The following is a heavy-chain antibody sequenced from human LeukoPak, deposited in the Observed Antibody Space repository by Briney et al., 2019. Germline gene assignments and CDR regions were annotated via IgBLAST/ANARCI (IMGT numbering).Heavy chain of an antibody. CDR2: INPNSGGT. V-gene: IGHV1-2*02. J-gene: IGHJ1*01. Sequence: ASVKVSCKASGYTFTGHHMHWLREAPGQGLEWMGWINPNSGGTNYAQKFQGRGTMTSDPSISTAYMELSRLRSDDTAVYCCARDSYYDSSGYYSSQYCQLGGQGTLVTVLS. D-gene: IGHD3-22*01. CDR3: ARDSYYDSSGYYSSQYCQL. CDR1: GYTFTGHH.